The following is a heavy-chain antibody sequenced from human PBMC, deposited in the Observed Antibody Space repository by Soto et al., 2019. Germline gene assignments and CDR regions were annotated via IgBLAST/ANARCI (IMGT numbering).Heavy chain of an antibody. CDR2: MSNDGTSR. V-gene: IGHV3-30*18. Sequence: GGSLRLSCAASGFTFSSYGMHWVRQAPGKGLEWVAVMSNDGTSRFYADSVKGRFTISRDNSKNTLYLQMNSLRAEDTAIYYCAKVRVKHYYSYAMHVRGPATTLTVSS. CDR3: AKVRVKHYYSYAMHV. CDR1: GFTFSSYG. D-gene: IGHD4-4*01. J-gene: IGHJ6*02.